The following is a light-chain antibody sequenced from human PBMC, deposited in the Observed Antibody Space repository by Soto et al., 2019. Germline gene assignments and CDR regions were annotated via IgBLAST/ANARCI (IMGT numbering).Light chain of an antibody. CDR1: QSVSTN. V-gene: IGKV3-15*01. CDR2: GAS. J-gene: IGKJ1*01. Sequence: EIVMTQFPATLSVSPGERATLSCRTSQSVSTNLAWYQQKPGQAPRLLIYGASTRATGIPARFSGSGSGTEFTLTISSLQSEDFAVYYRQHYSNWPPWTFGQGTKVDIK. CDR3: QHYSNWPPWT.